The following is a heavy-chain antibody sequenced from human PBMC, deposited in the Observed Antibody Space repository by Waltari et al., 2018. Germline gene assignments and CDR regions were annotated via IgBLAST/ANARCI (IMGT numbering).Heavy chain of an antibody. V-gene: IGHV1-8*03. D-gene: IGHD4-4*01. CDR3: ARGVRYDYSNNEYWFDP. CDR2: MNPNSCNT. CDR1: GYTFTSYD. Sequence: QVQLVQSGAEVKKPGASVKVSCKASGYTFTSYDINWVRQATGQGLEWMGWMNPNSCNTGYAQKFQGRVTITRNTSISTAYMELSSLRSEDTAVYYCARGVRYDYSNNEYWFDPWGQGTLVTVSS. J-gene: IGHJ5*02.